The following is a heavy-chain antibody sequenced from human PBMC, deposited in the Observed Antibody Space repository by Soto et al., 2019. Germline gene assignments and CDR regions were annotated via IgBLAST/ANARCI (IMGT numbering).Heavy chain of an antibody. CDR2: INHSGST. Sequence: QVQLQQWGAGLLKPSETLSLTCAVYGGSFSGYYWSWIRQPPGKGLEWIWEINHSGSTNYNPSLKSRVTISVDTSKNQFSLKLSSVTAADTAVYYCARVKTAEQWLHRGYYYYYMDVWGKGTTVTVSS. D-gene: IGHD6-19*01. J-gene: IGHJ6*03. CDR3: ARVKTAEQWLHRGYYYYYMDV. V-gene: IGHV4-34*01. CDR1: GGSFSGYY.